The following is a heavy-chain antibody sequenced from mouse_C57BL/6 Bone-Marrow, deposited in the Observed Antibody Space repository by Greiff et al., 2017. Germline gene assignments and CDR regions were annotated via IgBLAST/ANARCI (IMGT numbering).Heavy chain of an antibody. CDR1: GFTFSSYA. V-gene: IGHV5-4*01. CDR2: ISDGGSYT. D-gene: IGHD2-3*01. Sequence: EVQLQESGGGLVKPGGSLKLSCAASGFTFSSYAMSWVRQTPEKRLEWVATISDGGSYTYYPDNVKGRFTISRDNAKNNLYLQMSHLKSEDTAMYYCARDGWFTFAYWGQGTLVTVSA. J-gene: IGHJ3*01. CDR3: ARDGWFTFAY.